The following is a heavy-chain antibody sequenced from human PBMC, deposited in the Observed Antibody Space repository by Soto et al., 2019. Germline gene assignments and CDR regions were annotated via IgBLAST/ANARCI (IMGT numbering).Heavy chain of an antibody. Sequence: QVQLVESGGGVVQPGRSLRLSCAASGFTFSSYGMHWVRQAPGKGLEGVAVISYDGSNKYYADSVKGRFTISRDNSKNTLYMQMNSLRAEDTAVYYCEKDPMTTSNHDYGMDVWGQGTTVTVSS. CDR3: EKDPMTTSNHDYGMDV. CDR2: ISYDGSNK. D-gene: IGHD4-4*01. V-gene: IGHV3-30*18. CDR1: GFTFSSYG. J-gene: IGHJ6*02.